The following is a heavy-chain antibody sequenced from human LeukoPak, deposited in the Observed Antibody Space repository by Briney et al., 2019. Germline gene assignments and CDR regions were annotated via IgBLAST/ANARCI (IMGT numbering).Heavy chain of an antibody. D-gene: IGHD4-17*01. CDR2: IYYSGST. V-gene: IGHV4-31*03. CDR3: ARDRVDYGDYSKAFDI. Sequence: SETLSLTCTVSGGSISSGGYYWSWIRQHPGKGLEWIGYIYYSGSTYYNPSHKSRVTISVDTSKNQFSLKLSSVTAADTAVYYCARDRVDYGDYSKAFDIWGQGTMVTVSS. CDR1: GGSISSGGYY. J-gene: IGHJ3*02.